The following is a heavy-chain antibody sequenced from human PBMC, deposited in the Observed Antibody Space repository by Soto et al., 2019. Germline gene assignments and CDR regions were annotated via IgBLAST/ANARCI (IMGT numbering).Heavy chain of an antibody. Sequence: GGSLRLSCAASGFTFSSYALSWVRQAPGKGLEWVSAISGSGDSTYYADSVEGRFTISRDNSKNTLYLQMNSLRAEDTAVYHCAKGPSAAAYNWFDPWGQGTLVTVSS. J-gene: IGHJ5*02. CDR3: AKGPSAAAYNWFDP. V-gene: IGHV3-23*01. CDR2: ISGSGDST. CDR1: GFTFSSYA. D-gene: IGHD2-2*01.